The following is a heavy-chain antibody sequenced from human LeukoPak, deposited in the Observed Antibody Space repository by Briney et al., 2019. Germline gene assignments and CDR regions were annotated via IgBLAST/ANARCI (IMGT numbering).Heavy chain of an antibody. CDR3: ARADTYYYGSGSSWDY. CDR2: ISYDGSNK. V-gene: IGHV3-30-3*01. J-gene: IGHJ4*02. CDR1: GFTFSSYA. Sequence: GGPLRLSCAASGFTFSSYAMHWVRQAPGKGLEWVAIISYDGSNKDYADSVKGRFIISRDNSKNTLYLQINSLTAEDTAVYYCARADTYYYGSGSSWDYWGQGTLVTVSS. D-gene: IGHD3-10*01.